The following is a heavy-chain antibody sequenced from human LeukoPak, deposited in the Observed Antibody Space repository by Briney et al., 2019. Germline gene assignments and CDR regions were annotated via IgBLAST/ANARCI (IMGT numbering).Heavy chain of an antibody. D-gene: IGHD6-19*01. CDR2: VYYSGST. Sequence: SETLSLTCTVSGGSISSSSYSWGWIRQPPGKGLEWIGSVYYSGSTYYNPSLKSRVTISVDTSKNQFSLNRISVTAADTAMYYCARGTLYSGWSYYFDYWGQGSQVTVSS. J-gene: IGHJ4*02. V-gene: IGHV4-39*07. CDR3: ARGTLYSGWSYYFDY. CDR1: GGSISSSSYS.